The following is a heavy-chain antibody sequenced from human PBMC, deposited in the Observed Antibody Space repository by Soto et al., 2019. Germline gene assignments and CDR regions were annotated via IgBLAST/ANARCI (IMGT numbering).Heavy chain of an antibody. Sequence: SVKVSCKASGGTFSSYAISWVRQAPGQGLEWMGGIIPIFGTANYAQKFQGRVTITADESTSTAYMELSSLRSEDTAVYYCASQTFSRIMIFGVVTPKFHNWGQGTLVPASS. J-gene: IGHJ1*01. CDR3: ASQTFSRIMIFGVVTPKFHN. CDR2: IIPIFGTA. CDR1: GGTFSSYA. V-gene: IGHV1-69*13. D-gene: IGHD3-3*01.